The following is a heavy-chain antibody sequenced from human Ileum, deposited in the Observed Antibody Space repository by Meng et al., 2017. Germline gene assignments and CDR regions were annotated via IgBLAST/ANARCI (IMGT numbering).Heavy chain of an antibody. CDR1: GIIVSSNY. V-gene: IGHV3-53*01. J-gene: IGHJ4*02. Sequence: VQLVESGGGLIQPGGSLRLSCAAFGIIVSSNYMGWVRQAPGRGLEWVSVIYSDGSTYYPDSVKGRFTISRDNSKNTLYLQMSSLRAEDTAVYYCAREGSYALEGYFDYWGQGTLVTVSS. CDR3: AREGSYALEGYFDY. D-gene: IGHD3-10*01. CDR2: IYSDGST.